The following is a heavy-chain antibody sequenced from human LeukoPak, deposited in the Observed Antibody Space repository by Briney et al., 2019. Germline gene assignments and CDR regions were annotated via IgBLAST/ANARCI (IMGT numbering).Heavy chain of an antibody. Sequence: GGSLRLSCAAPGFTFSTYAMSWVRQAPGKGLEWVSGIRGSGGNTYYADSVKGRFTISRDNSKNTLYLQMNSLRAEDTAVYYWAKTSRGYSGYDSPFDYWGQGTLVTVSS. D-gene: IGHD5-12*01. CDR3: AKTSRGYSGYDSPFDY. CDR1: GFTFSTYA. CDR2: IRGSGGNT. V-gene: IGHV3-23*01. J-gene: IGHJ4*02.